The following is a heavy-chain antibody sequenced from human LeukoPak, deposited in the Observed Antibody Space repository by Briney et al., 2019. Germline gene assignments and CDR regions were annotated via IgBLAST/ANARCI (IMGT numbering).Heavy chain of an antibody. J-gene: IGHJ3*02. CDR2: IYYSGST. CDR1: GFTFATYTFN. D-gene: IGHD3-22*01. Sequence: GSLRLACTGAGFTFATYTFNWVRQAPGKGLEWIGSIYYSGSTYYNPSLKSRVTISVDTSKNQFSLKLSSVTAADTAVYYCAQTYYYDSSGYLDAFDIWGQGTMVTVSS. CDR3: AQTYYYDSSGYLDAFDI. V-gene: IGHV4-39*07.